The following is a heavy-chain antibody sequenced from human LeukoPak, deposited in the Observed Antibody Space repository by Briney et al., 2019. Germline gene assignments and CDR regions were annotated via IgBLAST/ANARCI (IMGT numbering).Heavy chain of an antibody. CDR1: GGSISSYY. J-gene: IGHJ4*02. V-gene: IGHV4-59*01. CDR2: IHYSGNT. CDR3: ARALAAPGNDY. D-gene: IGHD6-13*01. Sequence: SETLSLTCTVSGGSISSYYWNWIRQPPGKGLEWIGYIHYSGNTNYNPSLNSRVTISVDTSKNQFSLKLSSVTAADAAVYYCARALAAPGNDYWGQGTLVTVSS.